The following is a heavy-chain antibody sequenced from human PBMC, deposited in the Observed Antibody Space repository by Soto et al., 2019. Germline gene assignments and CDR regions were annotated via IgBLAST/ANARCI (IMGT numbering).Heavy chain of an antibody. CDR3: ARHVHNQGYEYYFDS. Sequence: QLQLQESGPGLVKPSETLSLTCNASGGSISSSPYAWGWIRQSPGKGLEWIGTIDYSGTIYYNPSLKSRITISVDTSKNQISLRLSSVTAADTDVYYCARHVHNQGYEYYFDSWGQGTLVTVSS. CDR2: IDYSGTI. V-gene: IGHV4-39*01. J-gene: IGHJ4*02. D-gene: IGHD3-3*01. CDR1: GGSISSSPYA.